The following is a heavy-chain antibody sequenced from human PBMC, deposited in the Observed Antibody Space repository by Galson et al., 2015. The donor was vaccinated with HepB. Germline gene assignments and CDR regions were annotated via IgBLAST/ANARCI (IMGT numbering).Heavy chain of an antibody. J-gene: IGHJ6*03. V-gene: IGHV1-69*13. CDR1: GGTFSSYA. CDR2: IIPIFGTA. CDR3: ARGGRGIVVVPAASPYYYYMDV. Sequence: SVKVSCKASGGTFSSYAISWVRQAPGQGLEWMGGIIPIFGTANYAQKFQGRVTITADESTSTAYMELSSLRSEDTAVYYCARGGRGIVVVPAASPYYYYMDVWGKGTTVTVSS. D-gene: IGHD2-2*01.